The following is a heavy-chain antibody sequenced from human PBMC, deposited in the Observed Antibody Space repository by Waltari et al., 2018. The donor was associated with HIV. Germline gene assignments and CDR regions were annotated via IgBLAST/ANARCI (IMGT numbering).Heavy chain of an antibody. Sequence: QVQLQESGPGLVKPSGTLSLTCAVSGGSISRSNWWRWVRQPPGKGLEWIGEIYHSGSTNYNPSLKSRVTISVDKSKNQFSLKLSSVTAADTAVYYCARGGDLYGRGVGKAFDIWGQGTMVTVSS. V-gene: IGHV4-4*02. CDR2: IYHSGST. CDR1: GGSISRSNW. CDR3: ARGGDLYGRGVGKAFDI. D-gene: IGHD2-2*02. J-gene: IGHJ3*02.